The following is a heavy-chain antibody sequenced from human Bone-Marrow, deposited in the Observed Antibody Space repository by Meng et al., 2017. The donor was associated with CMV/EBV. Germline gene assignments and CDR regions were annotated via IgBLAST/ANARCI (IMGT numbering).Heavy chain of an antibody. D-gene: IGHD3-10*01. CDR1: GFTFDDYG. V-gene: IGHV3-20*04. Sequence: VGSLRRTRAASGFTFDDYGMSWVRQAPGKGLEWVSGINWNGGSTGYADSVKGRFTISRDNAKNSLYLQMNSLRAEDTALYYCAITYYYGSGSSGWGHGTRVTCSS. CDR3: AITYYYGSGSSG. CDR2: INWNGGST. J-gene: IGHJ4*01.